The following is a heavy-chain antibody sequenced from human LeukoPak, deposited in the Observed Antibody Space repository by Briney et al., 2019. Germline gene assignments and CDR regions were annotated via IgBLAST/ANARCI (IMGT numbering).Heavy chain of an antibody. V-gene: IGHV3-23*01. D-gene: IGHD3-22*01. CDR1: GFTFSSYA. CDR3: AKGGLYYYDSSGYSDY. J-gene: IGHJ4*02. Sequence: GGSLRLSCAASGFTFSSYAMHWVRQAPGKGLEWVSGISGSGGSTYYADSVKGRFTISRDNSKNTLYLQMNSLRAEDTAVYYCAKGGLYYYDSSGYSDYWGQGTLVTVSS. CDR2: ISGSGGST.